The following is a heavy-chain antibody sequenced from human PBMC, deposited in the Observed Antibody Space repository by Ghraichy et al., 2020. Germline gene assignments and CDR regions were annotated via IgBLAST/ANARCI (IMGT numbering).Heavy chain of an antibody. J-gene: IGHJ4*02. D-gene: IGHD4-17*01. CDR2: IYYSGST. V-gene: IGHV4-39*01. CDR1: GGSISSSSYY. CDR3: ARHRVYGDRRGYFDY. Sequence: SETLSLTCTVSGGSISSSSYYWGWIRQPPGKGLEWIGSIYYSGSTYYNPSLKSRVTISVDTSKNQFSLKLSSVTAADTAVYYCARHRVYGDRRGYFDYWGQGTLVTVSS.